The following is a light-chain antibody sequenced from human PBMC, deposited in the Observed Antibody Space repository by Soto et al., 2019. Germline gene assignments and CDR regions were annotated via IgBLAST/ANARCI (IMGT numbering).Light chain of an antibody. CDR3: TSPTGGGSLDV. J-gene: IGLJ1*01. CDR1: RSDVGANHY. V-gene: IGLV2-14*01. Sequence: QSALTQPASVSGSPGQSITISCTGTRSDVGANHYVSWYQQYPGEAPKVIIYEVTNRPSGVSNRFSGSKSDHTASLTISGLQAEDEADYYCTSPTGGGSLDVFGTGTKVTVL. CDR2: EVT.